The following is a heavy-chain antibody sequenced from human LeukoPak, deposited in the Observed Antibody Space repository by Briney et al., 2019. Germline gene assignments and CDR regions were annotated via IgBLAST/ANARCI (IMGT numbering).Heavy chain of an antibody. J-gene: IGHJ6*02. D-gene: IGHD3-10*01. CDR1: GFTFSMYT. CDR2: ISSGSSYI. Sequence: PGGSLRLSCAASGFTFSMYTMNWVRQAPGTGLEWVSGISSGSSYIYYADSVKGRFTISRDNAKNSLYLQMNSLRADDTAVYYCARVMSVSQYYYGSGSYYKSGYYYYYYGMDVWGQGTTVTVSS. CDR3: ARVMSVSQYYYGSGSYYKSGYYYYYYGMDV. V-gene: IGHV3-21*04.